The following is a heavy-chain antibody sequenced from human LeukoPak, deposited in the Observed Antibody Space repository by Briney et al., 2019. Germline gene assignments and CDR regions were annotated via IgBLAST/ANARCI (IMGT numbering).Heavy chain of an antibody. Sequence: PGGSLRLSCAASGITFGGHWMHWVRQAPGKGPVWVSRIKADGSSATYADSVKGRFTISRDNAKSTLYLQMNSLRVEDTAVYYCARSDWFDPWGQGTLVTVSS. CDR3: ARSDWFDP. CDR1: GITFGGHW. CDR2: IKADGSSA. J-gene: IGHJ5*02. V-gene: IGHV3-74*01.